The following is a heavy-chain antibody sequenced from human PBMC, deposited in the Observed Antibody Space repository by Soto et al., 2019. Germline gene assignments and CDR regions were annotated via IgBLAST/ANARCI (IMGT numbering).Heavy chain of an antibody. J-gene: IGHJ5*02. CDR2: IYYSGST. D-gene: IGHD4-17*01. Sequence: SETLSLTCTVSGGSISSYYWSWIRQPPGKGLEWIGYIYYSGSTNYNPSLESRVTISVDTSKNQFSLKLSSVTAADTAVYYCARSYGDYGGGWFDPWGQGTLVTVSS. CDR3: ARSYGDYGGGWFDP. CDR1: GGSISSYY. V-gene: IGHV4-59*08.